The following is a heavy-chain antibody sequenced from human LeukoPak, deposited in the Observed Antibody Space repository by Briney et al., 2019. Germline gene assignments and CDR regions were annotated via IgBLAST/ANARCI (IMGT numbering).Heavy chain of an antibody. Sequence: GGSLRLSCAASGFTFSSYSMNWVRQAPGKGLEWVSSISSSSSYIYYADSVKGRFTISRDNSENTVSLHLNILRPEDTAVYYCAKDPRVLRNFDYWGQGTLVTVSS. D-gene: IGHD5/OR15-5a*01. J-gene: IGHJ4*02. V-gene: IGHV3-21*04. CDR3: AKDPRVLRNFDY. CDR2: ISSSSSYI. CDR1: GFTFSSYS.